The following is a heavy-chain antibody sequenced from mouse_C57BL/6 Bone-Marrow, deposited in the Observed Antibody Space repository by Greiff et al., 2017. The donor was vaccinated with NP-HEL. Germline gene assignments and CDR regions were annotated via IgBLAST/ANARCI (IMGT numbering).Heavy chain of an antibody. CDR2: INPYNGGT. Sequence: VHVKQSGPVLVKPGASVKMSCKASGYTFTDYYMNWVKQSHGKSLEWIGVINPYNGGTSYNQKFKGKATLTVDKSSSTAYMELNSLTSEDSAVYYCARSGGKTGSWFAYWGQGTLVTVSA. CDR1: GYTFTDYY. V-gene: IGHV1-19*01. J-gene: IGHJ3*01. D-gene: IGHD4-1*01. CDR3: ARSGGKTGSWFAY.